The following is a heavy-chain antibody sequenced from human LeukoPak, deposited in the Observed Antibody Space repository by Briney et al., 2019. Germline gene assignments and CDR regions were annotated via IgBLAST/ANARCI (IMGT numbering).Heavy chain of an antibody. CDR3: ARARQYYYGSGSSYFDY. V-gene: IGHV4-30-2*01. Sequence: SQTLSLTCTVSGASISHDYHFWSWIRQPPETGLEFIGYIFHSGSTYYNASLRSRVTISVDTSKNQFSLKLSSVTAADTAVYYCARARQYYYGSGSSYFDYWGQGTLVTVSS. CDR1: GASISHDYHF. CDR2: IFHSGST. J-gene: IGHJ4*02. D-gene: IGHD3-10*01.